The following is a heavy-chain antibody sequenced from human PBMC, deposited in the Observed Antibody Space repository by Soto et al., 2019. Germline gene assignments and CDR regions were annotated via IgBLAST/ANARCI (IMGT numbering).Heavy chain of an antibody. V-gene: IGHV3-9*01. J-gene: IGHJ4*02. D-gene: IGHD5-18*01. CDR3: AKGDTAMPSPLDY. Sequence: EVQLVESGGGLVQPGRSLRLSCAASGFTFDDYAMHWVRQAPGKGLEWVSGISWNSGRIGYADSGRGRFTISRHNAKNSLYLQMNSLRAEDTALYYCAKGDTAMPSPLDYWGQGTLVTVSS. CDR2: ISWNSGRI. CDR1: GFTFDDYA.